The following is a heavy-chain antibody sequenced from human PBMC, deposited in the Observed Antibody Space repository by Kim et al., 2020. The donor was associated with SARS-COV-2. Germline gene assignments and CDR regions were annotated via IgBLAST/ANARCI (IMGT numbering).Heavy chain of an antibody. Sequence: AATVKGRLTSSRDDSKNKLYLQMNSLKTEETAVYYCTTDGIAAAGTDDYWGQGTLVTVSS. D-gene: IGHD6-13*01. V-gene: IGHV3-15*01. CDR3: TTDGIAAAGTDDY. J-gene: IGHJ4*02.